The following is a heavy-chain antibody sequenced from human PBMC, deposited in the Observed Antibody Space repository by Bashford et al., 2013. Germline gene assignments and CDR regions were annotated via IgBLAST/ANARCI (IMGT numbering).Heavy chain of an antibody. J-gene: IGHJ4*02. CDR3: VRGAPPGIGTGLRGGYFDL. CDR2: INPSSGRT. CDR1: AYTFTTYY. V-gene: IGHV1-46*03. Sequence: ASVKVSCKASAYTFTTYYMHWVRQAPGQGLEWMGIINPSSGRTSYAQNFQGRFTMTRDKSTSTVDLELSSLRSEDTAVYFCVRGAPPGIGTGLRGGYFDLWGQGTLVTVSS. D-gene: IGHD6-13*01.